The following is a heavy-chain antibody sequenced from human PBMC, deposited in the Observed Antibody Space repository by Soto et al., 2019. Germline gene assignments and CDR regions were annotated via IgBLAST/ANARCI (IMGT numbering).Heavy chain of an antibody. J-gene: IGHJ6*03. CDR2: LSYAGDT. Sequence: EVQLVESGGGLVQPGGSLRLSCAASGFTLSTYDMHWVRQATGKGLEWVAALSYAGDTYYPGSVKGRFTVSRESAKNSCNIKITSLPPGDRAVFYWAKGPHSPPGYYYLDVW. V-gene: IGHV3-13*01. CDR1: GFTLSTYD. CDR3: AKGPHSPPGYYYLDV. D-gene: IGHD2-15*01.